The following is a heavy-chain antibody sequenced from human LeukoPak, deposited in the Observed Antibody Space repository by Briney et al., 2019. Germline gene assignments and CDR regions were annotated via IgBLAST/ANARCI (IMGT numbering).Heavy chain of an antibody. CDR3: AQQVGYCSSGSCYFTY. Sequence: GGSLRLSCAASGFTFSNHWMHWVRQAPGKGLMWVSRINRDGSRTDYADSVKGRFTISRDKSKNTLSLQMNSLRAEDTAVYYCAQQVGYCSSGSCYFTYWGQGTLVTVSS. D-gene: IGHD2-15*01. V-gene: IGHV3-74*01. CDR1: GFTFSNHW. J-gene: IGHJ1*01. CDR2: INRDGSRT.